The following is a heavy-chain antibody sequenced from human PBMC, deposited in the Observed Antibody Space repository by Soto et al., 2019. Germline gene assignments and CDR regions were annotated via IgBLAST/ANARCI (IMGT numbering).Heavy chain of an antibody. CDR1: GGTFSSYA. Sequence: GASVKVSCKASGGTFSSYAISWVRQAPGQGLEWMGGIIPIFGTANYAQKFQGRVTITADESTSTAYMELSSLRSEDTAVYYCARDGATVTPRFDYWGQGTLVTVSS. J-gene: IGHJ4*02. CDR3: ARDGATVTPRFDY. CDR2: IIPIFGTA. V-gene: IGHV1-69*13. D-gene: IGHD4-17*01.